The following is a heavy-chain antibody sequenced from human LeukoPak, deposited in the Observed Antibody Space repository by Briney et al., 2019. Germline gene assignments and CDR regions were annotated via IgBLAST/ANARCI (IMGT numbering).Heavy chain of an antibody. J-gene: IGHJ4*02. V-gene: IGHV4-59*01. CDR3: ARLSSSSWYYFDY. CDR1: GGSISSYY. Sequence: SETLSLTCTDSGGSISSYYWSWIRQPPGKGLEWIGYIYYSGSTNYNPSLKSRVTISVDTSKNQFSLKLSSVTAADTAVYYCARLSSSSWYYFDYWGQGTLVTVSS. D-gene: IGHD6-13*01. CDR2: IYYSGST.